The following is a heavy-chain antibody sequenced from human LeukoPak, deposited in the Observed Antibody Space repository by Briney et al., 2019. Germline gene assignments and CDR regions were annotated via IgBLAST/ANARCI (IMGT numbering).Heavy chain of an antibody. V-gene: IGHV1-18*01. Sequence: GASVKVSCKASGYTFTSYGISWVRQAPGQGLEWMGIINPSGGSTSYAQKFQGRVSMTTDTSTSTAYMELRSLRSDDTAVYYCAREDGFDIWGQGTMVIVSS. J-gene: IGHJ3*02. CDR3: AREDGFDI. CDR2: INPSGGST. CDR1: GYTFTSYG.